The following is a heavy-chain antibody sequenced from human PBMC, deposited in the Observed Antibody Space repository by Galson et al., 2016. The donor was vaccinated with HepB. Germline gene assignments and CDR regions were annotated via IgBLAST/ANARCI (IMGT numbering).Heavy chain of an antibody. D-gene: IGHD6-19*01. CDR1: GGIFTSHT. V-gene: IGHV1-69*08. J-gene: IGHJ5*01. CDR2: IIPLLNTV. Sequence: SVKVSCKASGGIFTSHTFNWVRQAPGQTLEWMGRIIPLLNTVNYTQEFQGRVAFTADKSPTTAYMELNSLRSDDTAVYYCARSAFSSGWSEGGWFHSWGQGTLVTVSS. CDR3: ARSAFSSGWSEGGWFHS.